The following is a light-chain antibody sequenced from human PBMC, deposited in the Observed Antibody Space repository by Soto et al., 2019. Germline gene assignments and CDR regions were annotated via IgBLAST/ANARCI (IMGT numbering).Light chain of an antibody. J-gene: IGKJ1*01. V-gene: IGKV3-20*01. CDR2: GAS. CDR1: QSVSNNY. Sequence: LPQSSGPLSMSPGERATLSCRASQSVSNNYLAWYQQKPGQAPRLLIYGASSRATGIPDRFSGSGSGTDFTLTISRLEPEDFAVYYCQQYGSSGTFAQGTKVAIK. CDR3: QQYGSSGT.